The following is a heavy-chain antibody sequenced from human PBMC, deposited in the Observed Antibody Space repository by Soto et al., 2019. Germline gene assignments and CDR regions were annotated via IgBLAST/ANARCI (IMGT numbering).Heavy chain of an antibody. Sequence: VQLVESGGGVVQPGRSLRLSCAASGFTFSSYGMHWVRQAPGKGLEWVAVISYDGSNKYYEDSVKGRFTISRDNSKNTLYLQMNSLRAEDTAVYYCAKVLDQLLLYDAFDIWGQGTMVTVSS. CDR3: AKVLDQLLLYDAFDI. J-gene: IGHJ3*02. V-gene: IGHV3-30*18. CDR1: GFTFSSYG. CDR2: ISYDGSNK. D-gene: IGHD2-2*01.